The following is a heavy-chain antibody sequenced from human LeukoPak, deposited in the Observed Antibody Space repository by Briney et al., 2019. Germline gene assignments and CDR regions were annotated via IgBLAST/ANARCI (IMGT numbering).Heavy chain of an antibody. D-gene: IGHD3-22*01. CDR2: IIPIFGTA. CDR1: GGTFSSYA. CDR3: ARFSNGYDSSLKIKGVSAFDI. V-gene: IGHV1-69*05. J-gene: IGHJ3*02. Sequence: SVKVSCKASGGTFSSYAISWVRQAPGQGLEWMGRIIPIFGTANYAQKFQGRVTITTDESTSTAYMELSSLRSEDTAVYYCARFSNGYDSSLKIKGVSAFDIWGQGTMVTVSS.